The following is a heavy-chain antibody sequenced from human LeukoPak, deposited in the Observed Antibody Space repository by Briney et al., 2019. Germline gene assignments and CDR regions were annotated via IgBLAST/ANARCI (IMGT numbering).Heavy chain of an antibody. CDR1: GGSISSYY. D-gene: IGHD3-10*01. V-gene: IGHV4-59*01. J-gene: IGHJ4*02. Sequence: SETLSLTCTVSGGSISSYYWSWIRQPPGKGLEWIGYIYYSGSTNYNPSLKSRVTISVDTSKNQFSLKLSSVTAADTAVYYCARVGGGYYGSGSYFSYSDYWGQGTPVTVSS. CDR2: IYYSGST. CDR3: ARVGGGYYGSGSYFSYSDY.